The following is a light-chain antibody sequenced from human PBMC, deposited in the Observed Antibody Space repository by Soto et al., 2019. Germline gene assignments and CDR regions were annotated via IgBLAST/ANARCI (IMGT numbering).Light chain of an antibody. Sequence: QSVLTQSPSASASLGASVKLTCTLSSGHSNYAIAWHQQQPEKGPRYLMNLNSDGTHTKADGIPDRFSGSSSGAERSLTISSLQSEDEADYYCQTWGTGTVVFGGGTKLTVL. V-gene: IGLV4-69*01. CDR3: QTWGTGTVV. CDR1: SGHSNYA. J-gene: IGLJ2*01. CDR2: LNSDGTH.